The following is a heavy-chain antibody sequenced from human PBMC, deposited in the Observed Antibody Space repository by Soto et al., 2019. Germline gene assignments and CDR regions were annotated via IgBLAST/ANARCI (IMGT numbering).Heavy chain of an antibody. Sequence: QVQLVQSGAEVKKPGASVKVSCKASGYTFTSYGISWVRQAPGQGLEWMGWISAYNGNTNYAQKLQGRVTITTDTSTSTAYMELRSLRSDDTAVYYCARDRGTPTYSSGWYRYYYYGMDVWCQGTTVTVSS. D-gene: IGHD6-19*01. V-gene: IGHV1-18*04. CDR2: ISAYNGNT. CDR3: ARDRGTPTYSSGWYRYYYYGMDV. CDR1: GYTFTSYG. J-gene: IGHJ6*02.